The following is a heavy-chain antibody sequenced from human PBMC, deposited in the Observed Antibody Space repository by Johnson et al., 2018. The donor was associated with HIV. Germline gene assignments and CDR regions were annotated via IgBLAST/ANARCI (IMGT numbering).Heavy chain of an antibody. J-gene: IGHJ3*02. Sequence: VQLVESGGGVVQPGGSLRLSCAASGFTVRSSYMSWVRQAPGKGLEHVSVIYSGGSTYYADSVKGRFTISRDNSKNTLYLQMNSLRAEDTAVYYCARSQVAATSEGAFDIWGQGTMVTVSS. V-gene: IGHV3-66*01. CDR1: GFTVRSSY. D-gene: IGHD2-15*01. CDR3: ARSQVAATSEGAFDI. CDR2: IYSGGST.